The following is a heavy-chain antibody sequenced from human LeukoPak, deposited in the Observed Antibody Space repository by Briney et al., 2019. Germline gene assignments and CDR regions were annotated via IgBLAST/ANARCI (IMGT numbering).Heavy chain of an antibody. V-gene: IGHV3-21*01. CDR2: ISSSSSYI. D-gene: IGHD3-22*01. CDR3: ARNANYYDSSGYYYYYGMDV. J-gene: IGHJ6*02. CDR1: GFTFSSYS. Sequence: GGSLRLSCAASGFTFSSYSMNWVRQAPGKGLEWVSSISSSSSYIYYADSVKGRFTISRVNAKNSLYLQMNSLRAEDTAVYYCARNANYYDSSGYYYYYGMDVWGQGTTVTVSS.